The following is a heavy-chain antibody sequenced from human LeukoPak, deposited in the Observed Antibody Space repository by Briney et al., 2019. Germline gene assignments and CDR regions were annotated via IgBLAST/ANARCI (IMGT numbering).Heavy chain of an antibody. V-gene: IGHV4-59*01. CDR2: IYYSGST. J-gene: IGHJ6*02. CDR3: ARDRRPDGMDV. CDR1: GGSTSSDY. Sequence: SETLSLTCTVSGGSTSSDYWSWIRQPPGKGLEWIGYIYYSGSTNYNPSLKSRVTISVDTSKNQFSLKLSSVTAADTAVYYCARDRRPDGMDVWGQGTTVTVSS.